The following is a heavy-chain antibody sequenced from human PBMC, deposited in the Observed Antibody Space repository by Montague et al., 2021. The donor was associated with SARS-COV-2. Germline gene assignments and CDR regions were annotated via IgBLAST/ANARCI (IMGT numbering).Heavy chain of an antibody. D-gene: IGHD1-20*01. CDR3: AKDFNWSDGN. V-gene: IGHV3-23*01. CDR1: GFTFSKYD. J-gene: IGHJ4*02. CDR2: NSIAGDT. Sequence: SLRLSCSASGFTFSKYDMNWLRQAPGKGLEWVSVNSIAGDTNYAXSVRGRFTISRDNSKNTVYLQMNSLRAEDTAMYYCAKDFNWSDGNWGQGTMVTVSS.